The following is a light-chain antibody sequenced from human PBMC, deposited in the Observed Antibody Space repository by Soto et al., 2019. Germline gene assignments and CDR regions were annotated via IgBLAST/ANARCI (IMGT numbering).Light chain of an antibody. Sequence: EIVLTQSPGTLSLSPGERATLSCRASQSVSSSYLAWYQQKPGQAPRPLIYGASSRATGIPDRFSGSGSGTDFTLTISRLEPEDFAVYYCQQYVRSPLTFGGGTKVEIK. CDR2: GAS. CDR3: QQYVRSPLT. V-gene: IGKV3-20*01. J-gene: IGKJ4*01. CDR1: QSVSSSY.